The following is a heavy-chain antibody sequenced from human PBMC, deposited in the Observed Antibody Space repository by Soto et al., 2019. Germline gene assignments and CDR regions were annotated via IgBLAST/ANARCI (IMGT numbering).Heavy chain of an antibody. CDR3: ARGVVGATSLYYYGMDV. D-gene: IGHD1-26*01. V-gene: IGHV5-51*01. Sequence: GESLKISCKGSGYSFTSYWIGWVRQMPGKGLEWMGIIYPGDSDTRYSPSFQGQVTISADKSISTAYLQWSSLKASDTAMYYCARGVVGATSLYYYGMDVWGQGTTVTVSS. J-gene: IGHJ6*02. CDR1: GYSFTSYW. CDR2: IYPGDSDT.